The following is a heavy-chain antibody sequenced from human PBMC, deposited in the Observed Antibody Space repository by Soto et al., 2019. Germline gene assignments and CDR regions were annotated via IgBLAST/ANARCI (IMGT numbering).Heavy chain of an antibody. CDR3: ARTEDGGRSRTPAGWFEA. J-gene: IGHJ5*02. D-gene: IGHD2-15*01. CDR2: IFSNDEK. Sequence: QVTLKESGPVLVKPTETLTLTCTVSGFSLSNGRRGVSWIRQPPGKALEWLAHIFSNDEKRFHTSLKSRLSISEDTSKGQVVLIMTNMDPVDTATYYCARTEDGGRSRTPAGWFEAWGQGTLVTVSS. V-gene: IGHV2-26*01. CDR1: GFSLSNGRRG.